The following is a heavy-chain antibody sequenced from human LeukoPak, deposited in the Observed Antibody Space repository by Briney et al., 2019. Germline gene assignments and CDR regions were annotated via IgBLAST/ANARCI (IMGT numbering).Heavy chain of an antibody. CDR1: GESFSGYY. Sequence: SETLSLTCTVYGESFSGYYWSWIRQPPGKGLEWIGEINHSGSTNYNPSLKSRVIISLDTSKNLFSLKLTSMTSADTAVYYCASTERCSTTCPLDYWGQGTLVTVSS. CDR2: INHSGST. D-gene: IGHD2-2*01. V-gene: IGHV4-34*01. CDR3: ASTERCSTTCPLDY. J-gene: IGHJ4*02.